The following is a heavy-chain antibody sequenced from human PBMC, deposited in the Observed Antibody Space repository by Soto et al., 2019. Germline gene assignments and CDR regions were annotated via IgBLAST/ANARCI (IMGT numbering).Heavy chain of an antibody. J-gene: IGHJ5*02. V-gene: IGHV1-3*01. CDR3: ARRITIFGVVITSNSTDHRGIQTSDENNWFDP. CDR1: GYTFTSYA. Sequence: GASVKVSCKASGYTFTSYAMHWVRQAPGQRLEWMRWINAGNGNTKYSQKFQGRVTITRDTSASTAYMDLSSLRSEDTAVYYCARRITIFGVVITSNSTDHRGIQTSDENNWFDPWGQGTLVTVSS. D-gene: IGHD3-3*01. CDR2: INAGNGNT.